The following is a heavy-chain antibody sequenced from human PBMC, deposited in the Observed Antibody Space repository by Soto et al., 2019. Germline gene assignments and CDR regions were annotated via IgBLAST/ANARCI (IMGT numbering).Heavy chain of an antibody. CDR2: IYWDDDK. D-gene: IGHD1-20*01. J-gene: IGHJ5*02. CDR1: GFSLSTSGVG. Sequence: QITLKESGPTLVKPTQTLTLTCTFSGFSLSTSGVGVGWIRQPPGKALEWLALIYWDDDKRYSLSLKSRVTITKDPSKNQVVLTMTNMDPVDTATYYCAHGPSQAHYNWNPNWFDPWGQGTLVTVSS. CDR3: AHGPSQAHYNWNPNWFDP. V-gene: IGHV2-5*02.